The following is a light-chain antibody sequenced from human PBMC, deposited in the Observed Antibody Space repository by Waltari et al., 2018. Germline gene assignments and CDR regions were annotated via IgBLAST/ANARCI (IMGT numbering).Light chain of an antibody. CDR3: QQFDTYPWT. CDR1: QDIGTW. V-gene: IGKV1-5*03. CDR2: KAS. J-gene: IGKJ1*01. Sequence: DIQLTQSPSTLSASVGDRVTITCRASQDIGTWLAWYQQKPGKAPKLLLYKASRLQSGVPSSFSGRGSATEFTLTISSLQPEDFATFYCQQFDTYPWTFGQGTKVDIK.